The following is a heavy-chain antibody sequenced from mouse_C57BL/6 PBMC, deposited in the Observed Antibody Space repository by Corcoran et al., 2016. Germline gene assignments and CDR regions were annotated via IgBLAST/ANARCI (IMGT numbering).Heavy chain of an antibody. J-gene: IGHJ4*01. CDR3: ARYYGSSRYYAMDY. V-gene: IGHV9-3*01. Sequence: QIQLVQSGPELKKPGETVKISCKASGYTFTTYGMSWVKQAPGKGLKWMGWINTYSGVPTYADDFKGRFAFSLETSASTAYLQSNNLKNEDTATYFCARYYGSSRYYAMDYWGQGTSVTVSS. D-gene: IGHD1-1*01. CDR1: GYTFTTYG. CDR2: INTYSGVP.